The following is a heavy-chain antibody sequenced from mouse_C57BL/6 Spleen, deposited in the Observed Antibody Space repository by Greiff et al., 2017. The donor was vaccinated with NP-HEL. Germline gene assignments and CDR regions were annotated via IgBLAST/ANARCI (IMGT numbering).Heavy chain of an antibody. V-gene: IGHV1-76*01. CDR1: GYTFTDYY. Sequence: QVQLKESGAELVRPGASVKLSCKASGYTFTDYYINWVKQRPGQGLEWIARIYPGSGNTYYNEKFKGKATLTAEKSSSTAYMQLSSLTSEDSAVYFCARRYDYAAWFAYWGQGTLVTVSA. D-gene: IGHD2-4*01. CDR2: IYPGSGNT. CDR3: ARRYDYAAWFAY. J-gene: IGHJ3*01.